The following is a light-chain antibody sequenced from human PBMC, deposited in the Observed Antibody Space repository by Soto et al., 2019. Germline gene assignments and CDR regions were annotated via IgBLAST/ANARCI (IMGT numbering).Light chain of an antibody. J-gene: IGKJ4*01. CDR2: GAS. V-gene: IGKV3-20*01. CDR1: QSVSSSY. CDR3: QQYDNSPLT. Sequence: EIVLTQSPGTLSLSPGERATLSCRASQSVSSSYLAWYQQKPGQAPRLLIDGASSRATGIPDRFSGSGSGTDFTLTISRLEPEGFAVYYCQQYDNSPLTFGGGTKVEIK.